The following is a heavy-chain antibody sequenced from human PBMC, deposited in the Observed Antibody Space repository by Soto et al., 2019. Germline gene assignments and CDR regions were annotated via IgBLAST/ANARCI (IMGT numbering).Heavy chain of an antibody. CDR3: ARDREGYCSRTSCYYYYMDV. Sequence: ESGGGVVQPGRSLRLSCAASGFTFSSYAMHWVRQAPGKGLEWVAVIWYDGSNKYYADSVKGRFTISRDNSKNTLYLQMNSLRAEDTAVYYCARDREGYCSRTSCYYYYMDVWGKGATVTVSS. CDR2: IWYDGSNK. D-gene: IGHD2-2*01. J-gene: IGHJ6*03. CDR1: GFTFSSYA. V-gene: IGHV3-33*01.